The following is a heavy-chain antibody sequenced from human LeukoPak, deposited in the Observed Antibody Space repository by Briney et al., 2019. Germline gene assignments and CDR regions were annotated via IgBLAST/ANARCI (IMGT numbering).Heavy chain of an antibody. CDR2: ISSSGSTI. CDR3: ARANYDFWSNYYYYMDV. Sequence: GGSLRLSCAASGFTFSDYYMSWIRQAPGKGLEWVSYISSSGSTIYYADSVKGRFTISRDNAKNSLYLQMNSLRAEDTAVYYCARANYDFWSNYYYYMDVWGKGNTVTVSS. V-gene: IGHV3-11*01. J-gene: IGHJ6*03. D-gene: IGHD3-3*01. CDR1: GFTFSDYY.